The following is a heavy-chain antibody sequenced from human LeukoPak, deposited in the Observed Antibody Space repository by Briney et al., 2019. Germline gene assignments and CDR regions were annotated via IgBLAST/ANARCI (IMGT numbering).Heavy chain of an antibody. CDR1: GGSISSDS. D-gene: IGHD1-1*01. Sequence: SETLSLTCTVSGGSISSDSWSWIRQPAGKELEWIGHIFTSGSINYNPSLRSRVTMSVDTSKNQFSLQLSSVTAADTAVYYCASTLGYGWFDPWGQGTLVTVSS. CDR3: ASTLGYGWFDP. J-gene: IGHJ5*02. CDR2: IFTSGSI. V-gene: IGHV4-4*07.